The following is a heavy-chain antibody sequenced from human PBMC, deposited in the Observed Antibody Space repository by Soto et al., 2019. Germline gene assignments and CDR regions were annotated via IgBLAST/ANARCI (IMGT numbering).Heavy chain of an antibody. Sequence: GGSLRLSCVAFGFNFEDYAMHWIRQAPGKGLEWVSGINWNSGITGYADSVKGRFTISRDNANNSLHLEMSSLKTEDTALYYCARGRGALTVVSNWFDHWGQGTLVTVSS. J-gene: IGHJ5*02. D-gene: IGHD2-15*01. CDR1: GFNFEDYA. CDR3: ARGRGALTVVSNWFDH. V-gene: IGHV3-9*01. CDR2: INWNSGIT.